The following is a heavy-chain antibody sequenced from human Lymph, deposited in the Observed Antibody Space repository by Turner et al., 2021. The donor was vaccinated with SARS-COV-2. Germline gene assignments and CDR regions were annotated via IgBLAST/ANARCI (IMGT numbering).Heavy chain of an antibody. J-gene: IGHJ4*02. CDR2: IYYSGST. D-gene: IGHD3-3*01. Sequence: QVQLQASGPGLVKPSETLSLTCTVSGGSISSYYWSWIRQPPGKGLEWIGYIYYSGSTNYNPSLKSRVTISVDTSKNQFSLKLSSVTAADMAVYYCARAVGAFGVVTNFDYWGQGTLVTVSS. V-gene: IGHV4-59*01. CDR3: ARAVGAFGVVTNFDY. CDR1: GGSISSYY.